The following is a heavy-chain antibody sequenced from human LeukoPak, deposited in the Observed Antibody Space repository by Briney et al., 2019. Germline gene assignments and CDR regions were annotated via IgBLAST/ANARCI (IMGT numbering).Heavy chain of an antibody. CDR1: GGSISSGGYY. Sequence: SQTLSLTCTVSGGSISSGGYYWSWIRQHPGKGLEWIGYIYYSGSTYYNPSLKSRVTISVDTSKNQFSLKLSSVTAADTAVYYCARFGYCSSTSCYYYYGMDVWGQGTTVTVSS. V-gene: IGHV4-31*03. D-gene: IGHD2-2*01. CDR2: IYYSGST. J-gene: IGHJ6*02. CDR3: ARFGYCSSTSCYYYYGMDV.